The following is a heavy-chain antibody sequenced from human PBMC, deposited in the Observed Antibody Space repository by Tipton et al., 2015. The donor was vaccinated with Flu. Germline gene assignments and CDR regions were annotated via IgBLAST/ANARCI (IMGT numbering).Heavy chain of an antibody. V-gene: IGHV1-2*04. J-gene: IGHJ3*02. Sequence: QSGAEVKKPGASVKVSCKTSGYTFTDHYIHWVRQAPGQGLEWMGWINPYSGAINYAQEFRDLVLMTRDTSISTAYMELTRLTSDDTAVYYCARVVFPMLPFDGLDIWGQGTMVSVSS. CDR3: ARVVFPMLPFDGLDI. CDR1: GYTFTDHY. CDR2: INPYSGAI. D-gene: IGHD2-15*01.